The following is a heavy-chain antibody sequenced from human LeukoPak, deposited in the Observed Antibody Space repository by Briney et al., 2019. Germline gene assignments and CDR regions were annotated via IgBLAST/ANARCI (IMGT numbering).Heavy chain of an antibody. CDR2: INHSGST. CDR1: GGSFSGYY. Sequence: PSETLSLTCAVYGGSFSGYYWSWIRQPPGKGLEWIGEINHSGSTNYNPSLKSRVTISVDTSKNQFSLKLSSVTAADTAVYYCARASDVDTAMAPDYWGQGTLVTVSS. D-gene: IGHD5-18*01. J-gene: IGHJ4*02. CDR3: ARASDVDTAMAPDY. V-gene: IGHV4-34*01.